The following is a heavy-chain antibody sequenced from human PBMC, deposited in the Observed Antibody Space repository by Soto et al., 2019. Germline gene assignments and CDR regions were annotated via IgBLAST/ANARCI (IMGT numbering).Heavy chain of an antibody. CDR3: ARGLKLPEKQTYYYYYTMDV. D-gene: IGHD2-15*01. CDR1: GGSFSGYY. CDR2: INHSGST. V-gene: IGHV4-34*01. J-gene: IGHJ6*03. Sequence: QVQLQQWGAGLLKPSETLSLTCAVYGGSFSGYYWSWIRQPPGKGLEWIGEINHSGSTNYNPSLNSLVTISVDTSKNHFSLKLSSVTAADTAVYYWARGLKLPEKQTYYYYYTMDVWGKGTTVTVSS.